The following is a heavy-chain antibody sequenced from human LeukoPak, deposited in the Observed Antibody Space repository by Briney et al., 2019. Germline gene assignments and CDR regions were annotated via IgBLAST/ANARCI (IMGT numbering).Heavy chain of an antibody. CDR2: IQIDGTTK. V-gene: IGHV3-30*02. D-gene: IGHD4-11*01. CDR3: ARYLAYSIGY. J-gene: IGHJ4*02. Sequence: PGGSLRLSCATSGFTFSTYGMHWVRQAPGKGLDWVAFIQIDGTTKNYADSVRGRFTISRDNYKNTLYLQMNSLRAEDTAVYYCARYLAYSIGYWGQGTLVTVSS. CDR1: GFTFSTYG.